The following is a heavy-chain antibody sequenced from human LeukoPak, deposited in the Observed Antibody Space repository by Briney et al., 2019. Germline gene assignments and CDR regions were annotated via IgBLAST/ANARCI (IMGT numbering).Heavy chain of an antibody. CDR3: ARDIVVVVAATDTDNWFDP. V-gene: IGHV4-4*07. D-gene: IGHD2-15*01. J-gene: IGHJ5*02. Sequence: SETLSLTCTVSGGSISSYYWSWIRQPAGKGLEWIGRIYTSGSTNYNPSLKGRVTMSVDTSKNQFSLKLSSVTAADTAVYYCARDIVVVVAATDTDNWFDPWGQGTLVTVSS. CDR1: GGSISSYY. CDR2: IYTSGST.